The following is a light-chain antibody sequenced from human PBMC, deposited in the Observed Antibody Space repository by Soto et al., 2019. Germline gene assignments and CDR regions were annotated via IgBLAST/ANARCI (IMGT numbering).Light chain of an antibody. V-gene: IGKV3-11*01. J-gene: IGKJ2*01. Sequence: EIVLTQAPATLSLSPGERATLSCRASQSVSSYLAWYQQKPGQAPRVLIYDASNRATGIPARFSGSGSGTDVTRTISSLEPEDFAVYYCQQRSNWPMYTFGEGTKLEIK. CDR1: QSVSSY. CDR2: DAS. CDR3: QQRSNWPMYT.